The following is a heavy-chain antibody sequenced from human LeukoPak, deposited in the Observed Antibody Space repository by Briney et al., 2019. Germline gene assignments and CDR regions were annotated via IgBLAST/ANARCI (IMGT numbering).Heavy chain of an antibody. CDR1: GFTFSSYG. V-gene: IGHV3-30*03. Sequence: GSLRLSCAASGFTFSSYGMHWVRQAPGKGLEWVAVISYDGSNKYYADSVKGRFTISRDNSKNTLYLQMNSLRAEDTAVYYCEAQGYCSSTSCYPWGQGTLVTVSS. CDR2: ISYDGSNK. CDR3: EAQGYCSSTSCYP. D-gene: IGHD2-2*01. J-gene: IGHJ5*02.